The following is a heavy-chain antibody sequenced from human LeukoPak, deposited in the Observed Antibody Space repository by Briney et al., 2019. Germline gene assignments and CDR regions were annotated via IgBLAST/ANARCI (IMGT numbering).Heavy chain of an antibody. V-gene: IGHV3-53*01. D-gene: IGHD5-18*01. CDR3: TTAAGYNYGQY. Sequence: GGSLRLSCAASGLTVSSNYMNRVRQAPGKGLEWVSALYIGGNTYYADSVRGRFTISRDNSKNTLYLQMNSLRAEDTAIYYCTTAAGYNYGQYWGQGTLVTVSS. J-gene: IGHJ4*02. CDR2: LYIGGNT. CDR1: GLTVSSNY.